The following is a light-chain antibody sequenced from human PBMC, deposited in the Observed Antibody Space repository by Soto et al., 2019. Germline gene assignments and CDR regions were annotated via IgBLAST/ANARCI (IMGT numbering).Light chain of an antibody. CDR2: DAS. Sequence: DIQMTQSPPSVSASVGDRVTITCRASQDVGKWLAWYQQKPGKAPTLLISDASRLQSGVPSRFSGSESGTDFTLTISSLQPEDFATYYCQQANSFPLTFGGGTKVDI. J-gene: IGKJ4*01. CDR1: QDVGKW. V-gene: IGKV1-12*01. CDR3: QQANSFPLT.